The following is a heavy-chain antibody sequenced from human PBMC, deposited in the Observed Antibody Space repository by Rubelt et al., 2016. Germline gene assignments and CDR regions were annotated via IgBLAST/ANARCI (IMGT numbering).Heavy chain of an antibody. CDR3: ARPSRDGYNLALGYYYYGMDV. CDR2: ST. V-gene: IGHV3-38*02. J-gene: IGHJ6*02. D-gene: IGHD5-24*01. Sequence: STYYADSRKGRFTISRDNSKNTLYLQMNSLRAEDTAVYYCARPSRDGYNLALGYYYYGMDVWGQGTTVTVSS.